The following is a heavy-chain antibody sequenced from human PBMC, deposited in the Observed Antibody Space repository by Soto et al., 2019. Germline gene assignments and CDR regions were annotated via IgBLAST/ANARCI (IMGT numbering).Heavy chain of an antibody. D-gene: IGHD3-10*01. V-gene: IGHV4-59*07. CDR3: ARRYGSAFDI. CDR1: GGSISSYY. J-gene: IGHJ3*02. Sequence: PSGTLSLTCTVSGGSISSYYWSWIRQPPGKGLEWIGYIYYSGSTNYNPSLKSRVTISVDTSKNQFSLKLSSVTAADTAVYYCARRYGSAFDIWGQGTMVT. CDR2: IYYSGST.